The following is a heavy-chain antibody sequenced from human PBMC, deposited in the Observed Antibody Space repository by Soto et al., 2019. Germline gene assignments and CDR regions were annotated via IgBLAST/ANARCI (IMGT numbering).Heavy chain of an antibody. J-gene: IGHJ4*02. CDR3: AKVERAVAGIID. CDR1: GFTFSSYA. CDR2: ISVSVGST. V-gene: IGHV3-23*01. Sequence: EVPLLESGGGLVQPGGSLRLSCAASGFTFSSYAMSWVRQAPGKGLDWVSAISVSVGSTYYADSVKGRFTISRDNSKNTLYLQMNSLRAEDTAVYYCAKVERAVAGIIDWGQGTLVTVSS. D-gene: IGHD6-19*01.